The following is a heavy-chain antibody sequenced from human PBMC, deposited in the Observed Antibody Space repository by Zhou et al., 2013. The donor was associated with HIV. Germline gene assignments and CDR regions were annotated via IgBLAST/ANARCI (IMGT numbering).Heavy chain of an antibody. Sequence: QVQLVQSGAEVKKPGSSVKVSCKASGGTFSSYAISWVRQAPGQGLEWMGRIIPILGIANYAQKFQGRVTITADKSTSTAYMELSSLRSEDTAVYYCARAPFTVQGHHWFDPWGQGTLVTVSS. V-gene: IGHV1-69*04. J-gene: IGHJ5*02. CDR1: GGTFSSYA. D-gene: IGHD3-10*01. CDR2: IIPILGIA. CDR3: ARAPFTVQGHHWFDP.